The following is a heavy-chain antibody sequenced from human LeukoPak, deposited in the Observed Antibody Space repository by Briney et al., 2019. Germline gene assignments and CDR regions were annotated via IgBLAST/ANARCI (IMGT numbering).Heavy chain of an antibody. D-gene: IGHD4-11*01. Sequence: SEPLSLPCTVSGGSISSSSYYWGWIRQPPGKGLEWIGSIYYSGSTYYNPSLKSRVTISVDTSKNQFSLKLSSVTAADTAVYYCARHRKDDCGNYHVPGLFPFDPWGKGTMVTVPS. J-gene: IGHJ5*02. CDR2: IYYSGST. V-gene: IGHV4-39*01. CDR1: GGSISSSSYY. CDR3: ARHRKDDCGNYHVPGLFPFDP.